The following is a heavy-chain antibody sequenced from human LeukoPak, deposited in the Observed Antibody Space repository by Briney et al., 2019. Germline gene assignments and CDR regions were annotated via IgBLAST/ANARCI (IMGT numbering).Heavy chain of an antibody. CDR3: ARDLVYYRDSSGYYSYI. CDR2: IYYSGST. CDR1: GGSISSGDYY. V-gene: IGHV4-30-4*01. D-gene: IGHD3-22*01. J-gene: IGHJ4*02. Sequence: SQTLSLTCTVSGGSISSGDYYWSWIRQPPGKGLEWIGYIYYSGSTYYNPSLKSRVTISVDTSKNQFSLKLSSVTAADTAVYYCARDLVYYRDSSGYYSYIWGQGTLVTVSS.